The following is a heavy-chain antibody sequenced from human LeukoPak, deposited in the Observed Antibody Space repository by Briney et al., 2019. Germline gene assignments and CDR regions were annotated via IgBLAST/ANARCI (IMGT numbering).Heavy chain of an antibody. CDR2: IYYSGST. CDR1: GGSISSYY. Sequence: SETLSLTCTVPGGSISSYYWSWIRQPPGKGLEWIGYIYYSGSTNYNPSLKSRVTISVDTPKNQFSLKLSSVTAADTAVYYCARGLRQTYSGAFDIWGQGTMVTVSS. CDR3: ARGLRQTYSGAFDI. V-gene: IGHV4-59*01. J-gene: IGHJ3*02. D-gene: IGHD3-10*01.